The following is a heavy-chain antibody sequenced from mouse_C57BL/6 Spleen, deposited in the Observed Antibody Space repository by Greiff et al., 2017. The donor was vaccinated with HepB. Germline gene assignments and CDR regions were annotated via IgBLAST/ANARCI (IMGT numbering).Heavy chain of an antibody. CDR1: GYTFTDYY. V-gene: IGHV1-19*01. CDR2: INPYNGGT. J-gene: IGHJ2*01. D-gene: IGHD3-1*01. CDR3: ARSGEEYYFDY. Sequence: EVQLMESGPVLVKPGASVKMSCKASGYTFTDYYMNWVKQSHGKSLEWIGVINPYNGGTSYNQKFKGKATLTVDKSSSTAYMELNSLTSEDSAVYYCARSGEEYYFDYWGQGTTLTVSS.